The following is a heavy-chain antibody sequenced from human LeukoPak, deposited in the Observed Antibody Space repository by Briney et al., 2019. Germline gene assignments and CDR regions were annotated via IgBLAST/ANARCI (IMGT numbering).Heavy chain of an antibody. CDR2: IRYDGSNK. CDR1: GFTFSSYG. D-gene: IGHD3-10*01. CDR3: ARDFAREFTIGY. V-gene: IGHV3-30*02. J-gene: IGHJ4*02. Sequence: GGSLRLSCAASGFTFSSYGMHWVRQAPGKGLEWVAFIRYDGSNKYYADSVKGRFTISRDNSKNTLYLQMNSLRAEDTAVYYCARDFAREFTIGYWGQGTLVTVSS.